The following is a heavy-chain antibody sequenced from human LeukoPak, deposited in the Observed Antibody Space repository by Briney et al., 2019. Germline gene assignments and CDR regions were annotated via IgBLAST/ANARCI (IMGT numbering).Heavy chain of an antibody. Sequence: SVNVSCKASGGTFSNYEISWVRQAPAQGLEWMGGIIPIFVTSNYAQRFQGRVTITADESTTTAYMELSSLRSEDTAIYYCARGNVDRGGLFLGYFDYWGQGTLVTVSS. J-gene: IGHJ4*02. CDR1: GGTFSNYE. D-gene: IGHD3-22*01. V-gene: IGHV1-69*13. CDR2: IIPIFVTS. CDR3: ARGNVDRGGLFLGYFDY.